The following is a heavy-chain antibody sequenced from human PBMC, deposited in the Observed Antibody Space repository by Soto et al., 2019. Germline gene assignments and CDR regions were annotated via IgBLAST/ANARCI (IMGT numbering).Heavy chain of an antibody. CDR2: IYYSGST. CDR3: ARGEQQLVFYY. CDR1: GGSISSGGYY. V-gene: IGHV4-31*03. Sequence: SETLSLTCTVSGGSISSGGYYWSWIRQHPGKGLEWIGYIYYSGSTYYNPSLKSRVTISVDTSKNQFSLKLSSVTAADTAVYYCARGEQQLVFYYWGQGTLVTVSS. J-gene: IGHJ4*02. D-gene: IGHD6-13*01.